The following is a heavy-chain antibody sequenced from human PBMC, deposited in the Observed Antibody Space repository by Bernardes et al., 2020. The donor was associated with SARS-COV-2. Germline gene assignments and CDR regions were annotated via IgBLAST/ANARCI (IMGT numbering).Heavy chain of an antibody. CDR2: IHYRGNT. Sequence: SEPLSLTCTVSGGFIRGYYWTWIRQSPGKGLEWLGYIHYRGNTKYNPSLKSRVSISLDRSWKEFSLKLSDVTATDAAVYFCAREEEYDDYDAFALDIWGPGTMVTVSS. CDR1: GGFIRGYY. D-gene: IGHD4-17*01. J-gene: IGHJ3*02. V-gene: IGHV4-59*01. CDR3: AREEEYDDYDAFALDI.